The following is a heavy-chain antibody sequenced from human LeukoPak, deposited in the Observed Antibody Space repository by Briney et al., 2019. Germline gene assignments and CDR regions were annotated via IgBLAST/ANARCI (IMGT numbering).Heavy chain of an antibody. V-gene: IGHV1-8*01. J-gene: IGHJ6*02. CDR2: MNPNSGNT. CDR3: ARDKYYDSWSGYWVSYYYYYGMDV. Sequence: GASVKVSCKASGYTFTSYDINWVRQATGQGLEWMGWMNPNSGNTGYAQKFQGRVTMTRNTSISTAYMELSSLRSEDTAVYYCARDKYYDSWSGYWVSYYYYYGMDVWGQGTTVTVSS. CDR1: GYTFTSYD. D-gene: IGHD3-3*01.